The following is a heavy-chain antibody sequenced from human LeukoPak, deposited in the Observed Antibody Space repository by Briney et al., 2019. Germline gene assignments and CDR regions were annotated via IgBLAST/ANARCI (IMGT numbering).Heavy chain of an antibody. CDR3: ARDASPIQLPDY. J-gene: IGHJ4*02. CDR2: ISAYNGDT. V-gene: IGHV1-18*01. D-gene: IGHD5-18*01. Sequence: ASVKVSCKASGYTFTSYGISWVRQAPGQGLEWMGWISAYNGDTNYAQKLQGRVTMTTDTSTSTAYMELRSLRSDDTAVYYCARDASPIQLPDYWGQGTLVTVSS. CDR1: GYTFTSYG.